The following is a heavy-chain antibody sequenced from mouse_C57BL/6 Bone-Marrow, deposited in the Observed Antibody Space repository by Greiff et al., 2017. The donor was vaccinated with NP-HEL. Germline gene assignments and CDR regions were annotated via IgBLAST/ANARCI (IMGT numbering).Heavy chain of an antibody. D-gene: IGHD2-5*01. J-gene: IGHJ1*03. CDR2: INPGSGGT. CDR1: GYAFTNYL. CDR3: ARSSYYSNYPWYLDG. V-gene: IGHV1-54*01. Sequence: QVQLQQSGAELVRPGTSVKVSCKASGYAFTNYLIEWVKQRPGQGLEWIGVINPGSGGTNYNEKFKGKATLTADKSSSTAYMQLSSLTAEDSAVYFCARSSYYSNYPWYLDGWGTGTTVTVSS.